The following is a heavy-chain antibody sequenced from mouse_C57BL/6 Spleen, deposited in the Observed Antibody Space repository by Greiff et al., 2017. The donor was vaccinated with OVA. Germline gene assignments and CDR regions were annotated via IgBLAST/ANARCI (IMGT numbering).Heavy chain of an antibody. CDR2: IYPGNSDT. CDR3: TRDYYGSSYYFDY. D-gene: IGHD1-1*01. Sequence: VQLQQSGTVLARPGASVKKSCKTSGYTFTSYWMHWVKQRPGQGLEWIGAIYPGNSDTSYNQKFKGKAKLTAVTSASTAYMELSSLTNEDSAVYYGTRDYYGSSYYFDYWGQGTTLTVSS. V-gene: IGHV1-5*01. CDR1: GYTFTSYW. J-gene: IGHJ2*01.